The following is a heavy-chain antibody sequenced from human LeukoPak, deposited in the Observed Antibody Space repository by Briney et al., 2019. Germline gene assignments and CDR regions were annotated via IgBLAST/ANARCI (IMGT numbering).Heavy chain of an antibody. Sequence: VGSLRLSCAASGFTFSSYWMHWVRQAPGKGLVWVSRIDSDGTGTIYSDSVRGRFTISSDNAKNTMYLQMNSLRAEDTAVYYCTREGLDPWGQGTLVTVSS. V-gene: IGHV3-74*01. CDR1: GFTFSSYW. CDR3: TREGLDP. J-gene: IGHJ5*02. CDR2: IDSDGTGT. D-gene: IGHD2-21*01.